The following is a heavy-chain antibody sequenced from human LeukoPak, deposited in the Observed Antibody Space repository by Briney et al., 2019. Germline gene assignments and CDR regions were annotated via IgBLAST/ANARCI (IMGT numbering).Heavy chain of an antibody. CDR3: ARLLGDCSGGSCYFFDY. Sequence: PSETLSLTCTVSGGSISSSNYYSGWIRQPPGKGLEWIGNIYYSGSTYYNPSLKSRVAISVDTSKNQLSLKLSSVTAADTAVYYCARLLGDCSGGSCYFFDYWGQGTLVTVSS. J-gene: IGHJ4*02. CDR2: IYYSGST. CDR1: GGSISSSNYY. D-gene: IGHD2-15*01. V-gene: IGHV4-39*01.